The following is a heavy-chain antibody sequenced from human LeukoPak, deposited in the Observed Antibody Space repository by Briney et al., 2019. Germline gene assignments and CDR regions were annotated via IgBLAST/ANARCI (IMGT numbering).Heavy chain of an antibody. CDR1: GGIFGSYA. CDR2: IVPICGKT. D-gene: IGHD2-15*01. Sequence: SVKLSCKASGGIFGSYAISWVRQAPGQGCEWMGGIVPICGKTNYAEKFQGRITITADEYTSTAYIELSSLRSEDTAVYYCAREFAGFGYCSGGSCYSVAFDIWGQGTMVTVSS. V-gene: IGHV1-69*13. J-gene: IGHJ3*02. CDR3: AREFAGFGYCSGGSCYSVAFDI.